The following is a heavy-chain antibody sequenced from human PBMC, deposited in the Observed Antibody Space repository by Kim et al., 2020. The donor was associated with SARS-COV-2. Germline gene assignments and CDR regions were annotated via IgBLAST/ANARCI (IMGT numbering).Heavy chain of an antibody. CDR3: ARAKGRGSGSRGYYYYGMDV. CDR2: ISSSSSTI. Sequence: GGSLRLSCAASGFTFSSYSMNWVRQAPGKGLEWVSYISSSSSTIYYADSVKGRFTISRDNAKNSLYLQMNSLRDEDTAVYYCARAKGRGSGSRGYYYYGMDVWGQGTTVTVSS. D-gene: IGHD3-10*01. J-gene: IGHJ6*02. V-gene: IGHV3-48*02. CDR1: GFTFSSYS.